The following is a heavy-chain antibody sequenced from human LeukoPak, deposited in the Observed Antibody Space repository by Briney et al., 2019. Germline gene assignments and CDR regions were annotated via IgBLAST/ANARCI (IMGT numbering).Heavy chain of an antibody. D-gene: IGHD1-1*01. Sequence: GESLKISCKGSGYSFTYYWIGWVRPMPGKGLEWMGIIYPGDSDTRYRPSFQGQVTISVDKSISTAYLQWSSLEASDTAMYYCARQDGNSKYYFDYWGQGTLVTVSS. J-gene: IGHJ4*02. V-gene: IGHV5-51*01. CDR3: ARQDGNSKYYFDY. CDR2: IYPGDSDT. CDR1: GYSFTYYW.